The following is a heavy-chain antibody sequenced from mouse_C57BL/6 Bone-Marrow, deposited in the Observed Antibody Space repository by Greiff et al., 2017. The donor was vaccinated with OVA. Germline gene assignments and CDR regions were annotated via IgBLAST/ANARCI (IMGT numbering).Heavy chain of an antibody. D-gene: IGHD1-1*01. CDR1: GFSFTSYG. J-gene: IGHJ4*01. CDR2: IWSGGST. Sequence: QVQLKQSGPGLVQPSHSLSITCTASGFSFTSYGVHWVRQSPGKGLEWLGVIWSGGSTDYNAPFISRLSISKDNSKSQVFFKMNSLQADDTAIDYCARNYGSRYYAMDYWGQGTSVTVSS. CDR3: ARNYGSRYYAMDY. V-gene: IGHV2-2*01.